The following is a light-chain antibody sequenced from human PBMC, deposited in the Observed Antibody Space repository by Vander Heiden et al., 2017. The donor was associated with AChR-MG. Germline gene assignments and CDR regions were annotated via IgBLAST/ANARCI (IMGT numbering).Light chain of an antibody. CDR3: QQYDRSWT. Sequence: EIVLTQSPGTLSLSPGERVTLFCRASQSVSSSYLAWYQQKPGQAPRLLIYGASSRATGIPDRFSGSGSGTDFTLTISRLEPEDFAVYYCQQYDRSWTFGQGTKVEIK. V-gene: IGKV3-20*01. CDR1: QSVSSSY. CDR2: GAS. J-gene: IGKJ1*01.